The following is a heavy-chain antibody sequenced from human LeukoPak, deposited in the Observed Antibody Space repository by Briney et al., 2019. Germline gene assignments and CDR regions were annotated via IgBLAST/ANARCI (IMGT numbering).Heavy chain of an antibody. CDR2: IKQDGSEK. V-gene: IGHV3-7*01. CDR3: ARRVETQLWFTKDY. D-gene: IGHD5-18*01. Sequence: PGGSLRLSCAASGFTFSSYWMSWVRQAPGKGLEWVANIKQDGSEKYYVDSVKGRFTISRDNAKNSLYLQMNSLRAEDTAVYYCARRVETQLWFTKDYWGQGTLVTVSS. CDR1: GFTFSSYW. J-gene: IGHJ4*02.